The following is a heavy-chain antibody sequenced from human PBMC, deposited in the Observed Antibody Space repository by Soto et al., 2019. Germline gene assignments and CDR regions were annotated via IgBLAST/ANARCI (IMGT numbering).Heavy chain of an antibody. V-gene: IGHV3-7*01. D-gene: IGHD2-15*01. CDR1: GFTFSSYW. CDR2: IKQDGSEK. CDR3: ARDWACSGGSCYSRGGDY. Sequence: EVQLVESGGGLVQPGGSLRLSCAASGFTFSSYWMSWVRQAPGKGLEWVANIKQDGSEKYYVDSVKGRFTISRDNAKNSLYLQMNRLRAEDTAVYYCARDWACSGGSCYSRGGDYWGQGTLVTVSS. J-gene: IGHJ4*02.